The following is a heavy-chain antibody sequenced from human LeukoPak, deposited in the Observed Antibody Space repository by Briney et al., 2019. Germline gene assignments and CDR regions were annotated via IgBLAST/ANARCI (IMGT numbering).Heavy chain of an antibody. D-gene: IGHD2/OR15-2a*01. CDR2: ISPSGTT. J-gene: IGHJ5*02. CDR3: ARDFYASGFYFWFDP. Sequence: SETLSLTCTVSGGYTGSHYWSWIRQPAGKGLEWIGHISPSGTTHYNPSLGSRVTMSVDTSNNYFSLRLGSVSAADTAVYYCARDFYASGFYFWFDPWGQGILVTVSS. V-gene: IGHV4-4*07. CDR1: GGYTGSHY.